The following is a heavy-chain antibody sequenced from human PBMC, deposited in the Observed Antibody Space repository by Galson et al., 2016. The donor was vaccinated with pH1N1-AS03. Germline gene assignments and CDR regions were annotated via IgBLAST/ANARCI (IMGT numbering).Heavy chain of an antibody. Sequence: SLRLSCAASGFTFSSYAMFWVRQAPGKGLEYVSAISGNGFSTYYVSSVKDRFTISRDNSKNTLFLQMGSLRPEDMAVYYCARGPVSYSNYWFPPPDYWGQGTLVTVSS. V-gene: IGHV3-64*01. J-gene: IGHJ4*02. CDR3: ARGPVSYSNYWFPPPDY. CDR2: ISGNGFST. CDR1: GFTFSSYA. D-gene: IGHD6-13*01.